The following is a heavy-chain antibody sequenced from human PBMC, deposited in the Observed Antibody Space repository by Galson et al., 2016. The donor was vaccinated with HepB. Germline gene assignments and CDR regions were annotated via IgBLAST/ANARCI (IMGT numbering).Heavy chain of an antibody. CDR1: GVSVTSHY. CDR2: VFHTGST. D-gene: IGHD1-14*01. Sequence: LSLTCSVSGVSVTSHYWSWIRLAPGKGLEWIANVFHTGSTTYNPSLNNRVTISLDASMNRFSLELVSVSAADTAVYYCSRGGGSPYHDHEFDNWGQGTLVTVSS. V-gene: IGHV4-59*02. J-gene: IGHJ5*02. CDR3: SRGGGSPYHDHEFDN.